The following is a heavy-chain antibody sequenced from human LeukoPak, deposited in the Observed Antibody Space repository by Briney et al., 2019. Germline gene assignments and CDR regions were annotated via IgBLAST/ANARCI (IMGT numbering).Heavy chain of an antibody. D-gene: IGHD5-12*01. CDR2: INYSGHT. V-gene: IGHV4-59*08. CDR3: ATYKENKVATRGFDY. CDR1: GYSLNTYY. Sequence: SESLTLTCAASGYSLNTYYWNWIRQTPGKGLEWIGYINYSGHTDYNPSLKSRVTIAVDTSKNQFYLSLRSVTAADTAVYFCATYKENKVATRGFDYWGQGTLVTVSS. J-gene: IGHJ4*02.